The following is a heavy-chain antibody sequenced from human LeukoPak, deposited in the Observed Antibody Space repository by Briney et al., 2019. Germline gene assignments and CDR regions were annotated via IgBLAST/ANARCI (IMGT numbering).Heavy chain of an antibody. Sequence: PSETLSLTCAVYSGSFSGYYWTWFRQPPGKGLEWIGEFNHNWGAKYNPSLKSRVTISVDTSKNHLSLSLNSVTAADTAVYFCARGPYSYDSSGAFDIWGQGTMVTVSS. J-gene: IGHJ3*02. CDR3: ARGPYSYDSSGAFDI. D-gene: IGHD3-22*01. CDR1: SGSFSGYY. V-gene: IGHV4-34*01. CDR2: FNHNWGA.